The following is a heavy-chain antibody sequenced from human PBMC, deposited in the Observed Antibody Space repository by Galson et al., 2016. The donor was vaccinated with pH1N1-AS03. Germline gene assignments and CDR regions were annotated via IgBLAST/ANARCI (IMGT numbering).Heavy chain of an antibody. D-gene: IGHD3-10*01. CDR1: GFTFSDYW. CDR3: ARSTSGRLCDD. Sequence: SLRLSCAVSGFTFSDYWMTWVRQAPGKGLEWLANIDQGGSVQRYGDSVKGRFTISRDNAKNSLFLQMNSLRAEDTAVYYCARSTSGRLCDDWGQGTLVTVSS. J-gene: IGHJ4*02. V-gene: IGHV3-7*03. CDR2: IDQGGSVQ.